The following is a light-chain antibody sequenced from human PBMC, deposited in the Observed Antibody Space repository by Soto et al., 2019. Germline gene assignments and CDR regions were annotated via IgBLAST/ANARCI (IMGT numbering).Light chain of an antibody. CDR3: HLST. CDR1: QSVSSSY. J-gene: IGKJ4*01. CDR2: GAS. Sequence: EIVLTQSPGTLSLSPGERATLSCRASQSVSSSYLAWYQQKPGQAPRLLIYGASSMATGIPDRFSGSGSGTDFTLTISRLEPEDFAVYYCHLSTFGGGTKVEIK. V-gene: IGKV3-20*01.